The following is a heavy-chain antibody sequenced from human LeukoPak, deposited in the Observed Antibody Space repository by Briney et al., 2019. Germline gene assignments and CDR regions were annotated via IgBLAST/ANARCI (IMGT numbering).Heavy chain of an antibody. CDR2: ISSSSSYI. Sequence: GGSLRLSCAASGFTFSSYSMNSVRQAPGKGLEWVSSISSSSSYIYYADSVKGRFTISRDNAKNSLYLQMNSLRAEDTAVYYCARGLSQGRNGMDVWGQGTTVTVSS. J-gene: IGHJ6*02. V-gene: IGHV3-21*01. D-gene: IGHD3-16*01. CDR3: ARGLSQGRNGMDV. CDR1: GFTFSSYS.